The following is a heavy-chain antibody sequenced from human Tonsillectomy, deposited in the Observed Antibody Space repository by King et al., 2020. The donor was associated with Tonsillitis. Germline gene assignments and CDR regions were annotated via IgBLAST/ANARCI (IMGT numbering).Heavy chain of an antibody. J-gene: IGHJ4*02. V-gene: IGHV3-15*01. CDR3: TTDATAVRVY. CDR2: IRGKTDGGTT. Sequence: VQLVESGGGLVKPGESLRLSCVASGLIFNNAWMSWIRQAPGKGPEWLGRIRGKTDGGTTEYAASVGDRFTVSRDDSKDTLYLQMNGLKTEDTAVYYCTTDATAVRVYWGQGTLVTVSS. CDR1: GLIFNNAW. D-gene: IGHD3-10*01.